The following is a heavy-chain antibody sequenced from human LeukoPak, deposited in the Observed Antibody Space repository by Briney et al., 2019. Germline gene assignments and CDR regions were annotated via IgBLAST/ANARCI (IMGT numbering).Heavy chain of an antibody. D-gene: IGHD6-13*01. V-gene: IGHV1-18*01. J-gene: IGHJ3*02. CDR1: GYTFTSYG. CDR3: ARESYRSSSWPYSPSDAFDI. CDR2: ISTYNGNT. Sequence: ASVKVSCKASGYTFTSYGISWVRQAPGQGLEWMGWISTYNGNTNYAQKLQGRVSMTTDTSTSTAYMDLRSLRSDDTAVYYCARESYRSSSWPYSPSDAFDIWGQGTMVTVSS.